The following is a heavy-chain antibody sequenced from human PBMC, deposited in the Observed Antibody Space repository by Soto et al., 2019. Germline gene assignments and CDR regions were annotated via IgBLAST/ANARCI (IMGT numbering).Heavy chain of an antibody. CDR3: ATYSSLDY. CDR2: IYSGGST. Sequence: EVQLVETGGGLIQPGGSLRLSCAASGFTVSNNYMSWVRQAPGKGLEWVSLIYSGGSTYYADSVMGRFTISRDNSKNTLYLQMNSLRAEDTAVYYCATYSSLDYWGQGTLVTVSS. V-gene: IGHV3-53*02. J-gene: IGHJ4*02. CDR1: GFTVSNNY. D-gene: IGHD6-13*01.